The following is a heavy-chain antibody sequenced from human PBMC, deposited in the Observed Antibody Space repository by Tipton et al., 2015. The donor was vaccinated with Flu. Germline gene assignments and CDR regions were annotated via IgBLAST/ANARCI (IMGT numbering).Heavy chain of an antibody. J-gene: IGHJ4*02. CDR2: MSASGSS. Sequence: TLSLTCTVSGGSISSSSYYWGWIRQPPGKGLEWIGRMSASGSSKYKPSLKSRVTMSVDTSKNQFSLRLTSVTSADTAVYYCARGSGSGTDVTFYFWGQGTLVTVSS. V-gene: IGHV4-39*07. CDR1: GGSISSSSYY. CDR3: ARGSGSGTDVTFYF. D-gene: IGHD3-10*01.